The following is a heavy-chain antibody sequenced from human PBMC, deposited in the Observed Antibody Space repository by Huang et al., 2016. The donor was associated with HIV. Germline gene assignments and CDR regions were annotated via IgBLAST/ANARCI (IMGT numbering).Heavy chain of an antibody. Sequence: EVLLVESGGGLVKPGGSLRLSCVASGIPLGSFNLNWVHQAPGKGREWGSCISSSSSYIHYADAVKGRLTSARDNAGNSMYLQMNSLRVEDTAVYYCTRDQGQQLSPLAYWGLGTLVTVSS. CDR1: GIPLGSFN. D-gene: IGHD6-13*01. CDR3: TRDQGQQLSPLAY. J-gene: IGHJ4*02. CDR2: ISSSSSYI. V-gene: IGHV3-21*01.